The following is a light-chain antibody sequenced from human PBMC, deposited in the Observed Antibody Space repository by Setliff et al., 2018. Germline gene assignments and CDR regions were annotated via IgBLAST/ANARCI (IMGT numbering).Light chain of an antibody. V-gene: IGLV2-14*01. J-gene: IGLJ2*01. CDR3: NSYTTSGIIL. Sequence: QSVLAQPASVSGSPGQSITISCTGTIADVGYLNYVSWYQQHPGKAPKLIIYEVATRASGVSDRFSGSKSGNTASLTISGVQTEDEADYYCNSYTTSGIILFGGGTK. CDR2: EVA. CDR1: IADVGYLNY.